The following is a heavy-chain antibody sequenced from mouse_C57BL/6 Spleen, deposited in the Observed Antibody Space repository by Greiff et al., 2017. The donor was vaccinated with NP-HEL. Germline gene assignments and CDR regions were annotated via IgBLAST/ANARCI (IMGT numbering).Heavy chain of an antibody. CDR3: AKNPIYDGYSYAMDY. Sequence: QVQLKESGPGLVQPSQSLSITCTVSGFSLTSYGVHWVRQSPGKGLEWLGVIWRGGSTDYNAAFMSRLSITKDNSKSQVFFKMNSLQADDTAIYYCAKNPIYDGYSYAMDYWGQGTSVTVSS. CDR2: IWRGGST. V-gene: IGHV2-5*01. J-gene: IGHJ4*01. D-gene: IGHD2-3*01. CDR1: GFSLTSYG.